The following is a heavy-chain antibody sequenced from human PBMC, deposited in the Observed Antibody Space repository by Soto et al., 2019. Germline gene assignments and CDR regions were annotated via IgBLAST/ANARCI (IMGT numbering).Heavy chain of an antibody. J-gene: IGHJ3*02. CDR2: IKQDGGEK. Sequence: PGGSLRLSCAVSGFTFSSYWMSWVRQAPGKGLEWVANIKQDGGEKNYVDSVKGRFTIASDNAKNSVYLQMNSLRVEDTAVYYCARGTGIQAAFDIWGQGTMVTVSS. CDR3: ARGTGIQAAFDI. V-gene: IGHV3-7*03. CDR1: GFTFSSYW.